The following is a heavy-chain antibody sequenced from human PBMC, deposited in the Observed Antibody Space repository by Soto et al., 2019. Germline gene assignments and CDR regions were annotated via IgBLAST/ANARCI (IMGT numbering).Heavy chain of an antibody. CDR3: ARGGYYDNSWGKLSHYGLDV. CDR2: ISPYNDYT. V-gene: IGHV1-18*01. J-gene: IGHJ6*02. D-gene: IGHD3-16*01. CDR1: GYTFIRYG. Sequence: QVQLAQSANEVKKPGASVRVSCKAAGYTFIRYGIAWVRQAPGQGLEWMGWISPYNDYTVYAQKFQGRVSMTADTSPRTVYLNLRGVNSDDTAVYYCARGGYYDNSWGKLSHYGLDVWGQGTSVSVSS.